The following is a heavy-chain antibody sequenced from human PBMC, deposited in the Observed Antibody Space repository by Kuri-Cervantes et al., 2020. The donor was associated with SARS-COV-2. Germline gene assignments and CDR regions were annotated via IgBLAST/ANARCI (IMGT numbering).Heavy chain of an antibody. Sequence: GESLKISCAASGFTFSSYAMHWVRQAPGKGLAWVAVISNNGNNKYYADSVKGRFTISRDNSKNTLYLQMNSLRAEDTAVYFCARDMTAGYFYFQYMDVWGKGTTVTVSS. CDR1: GFTFSSYA. CDR3: ARDMTAGYFYFQYMDV. D-gene: IGHD2-21*02. J-gene: IGHJ6*03. V-gene: IGHV3-30*04. CDR2: ISNNGNNK.